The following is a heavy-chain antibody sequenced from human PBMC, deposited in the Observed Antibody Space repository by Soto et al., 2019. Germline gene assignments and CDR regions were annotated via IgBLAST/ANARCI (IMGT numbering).Heavy chain of an antibody. J-gene: IGHJ6*02. CDR2: TIPALGKT. Sequence: EASVKVSCKTSGDNFKKNVFTWVQQAPGQGLEWMGGTIPALGKTHYIEKFQGRVTITVDDATRTVYMEVRDLTSEDTAIYYCARGPFRPSAMDVWGQGTTVTVSS. V-gene: IGHV1-69*10. D-gene: IGHD3-10*01. CDR3: ARGPFRPSAMDV. CDR1: GDNFKKNV.